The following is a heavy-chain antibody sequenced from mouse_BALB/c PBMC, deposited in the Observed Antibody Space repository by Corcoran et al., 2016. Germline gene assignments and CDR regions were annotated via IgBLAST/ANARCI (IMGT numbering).Heavy chain of an antibody. CDR2: IDPANGNT. V-gene: IGHV14-3*02. Sequence: EVQLQQSGAELVQPGASVKLSCTASGFNIKDTYMHWVKQRPEQGLEGIGRIDPANGNTKYDPKFQGKATITAETSSNTAYLQLSSLTSEDTAVDYCANWDWYVDVWGAGTTVTVSS. CDR3: ANWDWYVDV. D-gene: IGHD4-1*01. CDR1: GFNIKDTY. J-gene: IGHJ1*01.